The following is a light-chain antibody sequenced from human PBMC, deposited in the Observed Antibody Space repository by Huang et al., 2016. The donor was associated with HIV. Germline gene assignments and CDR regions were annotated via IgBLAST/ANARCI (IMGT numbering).Light chain of an antibody. CDR2: GAS. J-gene: IGKJ2*01. V-gene: IGKV3-15*01. CDR3: QQYTNWPYT. CDR1: QSVSKN. Sequence: EIVMTQSPVILSVSPGESVTLSCRASQSVSKNLAWHQQKPGQAPRLLIDGASTRVTGIPARCSASGSGTAFTLTISSLQSVDFAVYYCQQYTNWPYTFGQGTKLEIK.